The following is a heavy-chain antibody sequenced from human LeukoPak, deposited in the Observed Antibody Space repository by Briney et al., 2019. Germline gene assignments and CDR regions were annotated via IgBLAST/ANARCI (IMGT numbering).Heavy chain of an antibody. CDR2: IKQGGSET. J-gene: IGHJ4*02. CDR1: GFTFSTYW. CDR3: ASDGGFWSGYYNDY. Sequence: PGGSLRLSCAASGFTFSTYWMTWVRQAPGKGLEWVANIKQGGSETYYVDSVKGRFTISRDNAKNSLYLQMNSLRAEDTAVYYCASDGGFWSGYYNDYWGQGTLVTVSS. V-gene: IGHV3-7*01. D-gene: IGHD3-3*01.